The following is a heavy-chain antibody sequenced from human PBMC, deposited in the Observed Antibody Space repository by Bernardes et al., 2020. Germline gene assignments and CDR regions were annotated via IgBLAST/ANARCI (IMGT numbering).Heavy chain of an antibody. CDR1: GYTLTELS. CDR2: FDPEDGET. Sequence: VAVEVSCKVSGYTLTELSMHWVRQAPGKGLEWMGGFDPEDGETIYAQKFQGRVTMTEDTATDTAYMELSSLRSEDTAVYYCAIILPHTISGWFDPWGQGTLVTGSP. J-gene: IGHJ5*02. CDR3: AIILPHTISGWFDP. D-gene: IGHD3-3*01. V-gene: IGHV1-24*01.